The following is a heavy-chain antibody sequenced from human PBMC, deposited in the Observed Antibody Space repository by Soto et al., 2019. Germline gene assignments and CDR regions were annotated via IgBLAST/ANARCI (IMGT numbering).Heavy chain of an antibody. D-gene: IGHD1-1*01. V-gene: IGHV4-39*01. CDR1: GGSISGTSSY. J-gene: IGHJ4*02. CDR3: VRPPNEIAPHDF. Sequence: SETLSLTCKVSGGSISGTSSYWGWIRQPPGKGLEWIASIYYNGNAHYNPSLKSRVTISVDTSKNQFSLKVNSVTAADTAVYYCVRPPNEIAPHDFWGQGTLVT. CDR2: IYYNGNA.